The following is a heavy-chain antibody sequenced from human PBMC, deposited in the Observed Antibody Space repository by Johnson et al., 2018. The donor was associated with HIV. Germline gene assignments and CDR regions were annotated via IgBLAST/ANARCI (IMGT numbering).Heavy chain of an antibody. CDR2: ISYDGSNA. CDR3: ARDSGYEDHDGFDI. CDR1: GFTLSHYV. D-gene: IGHD5-12*01. J-gene: IGHJ3*02. Sequence: QVQLVESGGGVVQPGRSLRLSCAASGFTLSHYVMHWVRQAPGKGPEWVALISYDGSNAYYADSVKGRFTISRDNSKNTLYLQMNSLRAEDTAVYYCARDSGYEDHDGFDIWGQGTMVTVSS. V-gene: IGHV3-30*03.